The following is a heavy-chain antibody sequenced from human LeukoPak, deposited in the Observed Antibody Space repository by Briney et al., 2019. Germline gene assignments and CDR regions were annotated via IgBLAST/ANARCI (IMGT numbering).Heavy chain of an antibody. CDR3: ASSGYSYGSAYYYGMDV. V-gene: IGHV3-21*01. J-gene: IGHJ6*02. CDR2: ISSSSSYI. D-gene: IGHD5-18*01. CDR1: GFTFSSYS. Sequence: GGSLRLSCAASGFTFSSYSMNWVRQAPGKGLEWVSSISSSSSYIYYADSVKGRFTISRDNAKNSLYLQMNSLGAEDTAVYYCASSGYSYGSAYYYGMDVWGQGTTVTVSS.